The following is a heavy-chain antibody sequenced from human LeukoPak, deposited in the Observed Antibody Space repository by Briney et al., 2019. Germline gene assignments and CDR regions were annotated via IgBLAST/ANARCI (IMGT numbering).Heavy chain of an antibody. J-gene: IGHJ4*02. CDR3: AKVSGHGDYVSATDY. CDR2: ISGSGGST. Sequence: GGCLRVSCAASGFTFSSYAMSWVCEAPGKGVEWGSAISGSGGSTYYADSVKGRFTISRDNSKNTLYLQMNSLRAEDTAVYYCAKVSGHGDYVSATDYWGQGTLVTVSS. D-gene: IGHD4-17*01. CDR1: GFTFSSYA. V-gene: IGHV3-23*01.